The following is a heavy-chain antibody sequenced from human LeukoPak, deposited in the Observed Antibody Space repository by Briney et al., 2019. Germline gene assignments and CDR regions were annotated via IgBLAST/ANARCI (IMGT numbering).Heavy chain of an antibody. J-gene: IGHJ4*02. CDR2: IYSSGST. Sequence: SETLSLTCTVSGGSISSYYWSWLRKPPGDGLEWIGYIYSSGSTNYNPSLKSRVTISVDTSKNQFSLKLSSVTAADTALYFCARSYSSSWYFDHLGRGTLVTVSS. V-gene: IGHV4-59*01. D-gene: IGHD6-13*01. CDR3: ARSYSSSWYFDH. CDR1: GGSISSYY.